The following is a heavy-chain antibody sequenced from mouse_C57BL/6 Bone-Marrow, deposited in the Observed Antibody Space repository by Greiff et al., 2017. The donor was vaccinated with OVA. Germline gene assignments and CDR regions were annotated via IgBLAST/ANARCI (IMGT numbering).Heavy chain of an antibody. CDR1: GFTFTDYY. V-gene: IGHV7-3*01. J-gene: IGHJ3*01. CDR3: ASGDYDWFAY. CDR2: IRNKANGYTT. Sequence: EVKVVESGGGLVQPGGSLSLSCAASGFTFTDYYMSWVRQPPGKALEWLGFIRNKANGYTTEYSASVKGRFTISRDNSQSILYLQMNSLRAEGRSTYYCASGDYDWFAYWGQGTLVTVSA. D-gene: IGHD2-4*01.